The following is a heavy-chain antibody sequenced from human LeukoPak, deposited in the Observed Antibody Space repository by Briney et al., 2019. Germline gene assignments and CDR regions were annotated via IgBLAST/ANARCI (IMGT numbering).Heavy chain of an antibody. CDR3: ARDLITMFNSRPHYYVDV. CDR2: ISSSGSTI. CDR1: GFTFSSYE. D-gene: IGHD3-3*01. Sequence: GGSLRLSCAASGFTFSSYEMNWVRQAPGKGLEWVSYISSSGSTIYYADTVKGRFTISRDNAKNSLYLQMNSLRAEDTAVYYCARDLITMFNSRPHYYVDVWGKGTTVTISS. V-gene: IGHV3-48*03. J-gene: IGHJ6*03.